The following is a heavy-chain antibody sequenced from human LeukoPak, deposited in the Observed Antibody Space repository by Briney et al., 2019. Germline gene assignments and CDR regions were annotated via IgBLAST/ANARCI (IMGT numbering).Heavy chain of an antibody. D-gene: IGHD3-22*01. CDR1: GFTFSSYW. CDR3: AREMNYYDSSGYWLFDY. CDR2: IKQDGSEK. J-gene: IGHJ4*02. V-gene: IGHV3-7*01. Sequence: GGSLRLSCAASGFTFSSYWMSWVRQAPGKGLEWVANIKQDGSEKYYVDSVEGRFTISRDNAKNSLYLQMNSLRAEDTAVYYCAREMNYYDSSGYWLFDYWGQGTLVTVSS.